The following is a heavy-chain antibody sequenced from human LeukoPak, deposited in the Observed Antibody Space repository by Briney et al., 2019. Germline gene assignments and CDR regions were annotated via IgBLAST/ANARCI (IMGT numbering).Heavy chain of an antibody. Sequence: GASVKVSCKASGYSFTDKYMHWVRQAPGQGLEWMGWISPYNGNTDHAQKFQGRVTMTRDTSISTAYMELSRPRSDDTAVYYCARGSLYGSGSNFDYWGQGTLVTVSS. J-gene: IGHJ4*02. CDR3: ARGSLYGSGSNFDY. V-gene: IGHV1-2*02. D-gene: IGHD3-10*01. CDR1: GYSFTDKY. CDR2: ISPYNGNT.